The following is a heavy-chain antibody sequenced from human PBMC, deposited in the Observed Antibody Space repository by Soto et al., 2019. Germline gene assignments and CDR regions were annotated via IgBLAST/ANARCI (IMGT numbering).Heavy chain of an antibody. J-gene: IGHJ4*02. CDR2: ISWDGGST. CDR1: GFTFDDYA. D-gene: IGHD6-19*01. V-gene: IGHV3-43D*03. CDR3: AKDIGGSGWYFDY. Sequence: GGSLRLSCAASGFTFDDYAMHWVRQAPGKGLEWVSLISWDGGSTYYADSVKGRFTISRDNSKNSLYLQMNSLRAEDTALYYCAKDIGGSGWYFDYWGQGTLVTVSS.